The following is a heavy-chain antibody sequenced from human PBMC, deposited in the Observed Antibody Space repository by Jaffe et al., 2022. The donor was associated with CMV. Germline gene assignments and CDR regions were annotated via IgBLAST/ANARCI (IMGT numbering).Heavy chain of an antibody. CDR3: AHRPTWGRGTNPFDF. CDR1: GFSLSTTGVA. Sequence: QITLKESGPTLVKPTQTLTLTCTFSGFSLSTTGVAVGWVRQPPGKALECLALIYWDDDKRYSPSLKTRLTITKDTSKNQVVLTMTNMDPVDTATYYCAHRPTWGRGTNPFDFWGQGTLVTVSS. CDR2: IYWDDDK. J-gene: IGHJ4*02. D-gene: IGHD3-10*01. V-gene: IGHV2-5*02.